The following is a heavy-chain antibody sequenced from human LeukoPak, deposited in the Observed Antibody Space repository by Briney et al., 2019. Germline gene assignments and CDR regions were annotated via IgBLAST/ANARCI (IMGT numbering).Heavy chain of an antibody. Sequence: GGSLRLSCAASGFTFSDYYMSWIRQAPGKGLEWVSYISSSGSTIYYADSVKGRFTISRDNAKNSLYLQMNSLRAEDTAVYYCARVDDSSGYYHHCYYYMDVWGKGTTVTVSS. J-gene: IGHJ6*03. D-gene: IGHD3-22*01. CDR2: ISSSGSTI. CDR3: ARVDDSSGYYHHCYYYMDV. CDR1: GFTFSDYY. V-gene: IGHV3-11*04.